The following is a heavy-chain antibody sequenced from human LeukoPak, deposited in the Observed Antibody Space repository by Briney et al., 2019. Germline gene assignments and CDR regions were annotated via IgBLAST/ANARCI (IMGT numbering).Heavy chain of an antibody. Sequence: GGSLRLSCAASGFSVNSNYMSWVRPAPGKGLEWVLVIYSGGSTYYADSVKGRFTISRHISKNTLYLQMNSLRAEDTAVYYCARAGPYDAFDIWGQGTMVTVSS. V-gene: IGHV3-53*04. J-gene: IGHJ3*02. D-gene: IGHD1-14*01. CDR1: GFSVNSNY. CDR3: ARAGPYDAFDI. CDR2: IYSGGST.